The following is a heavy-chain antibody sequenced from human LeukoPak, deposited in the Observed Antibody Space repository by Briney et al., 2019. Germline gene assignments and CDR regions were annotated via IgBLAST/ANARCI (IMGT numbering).Heavy chain of an antibody. J-gene: IGHJ4*02. CDR3: AKGSIMLWV. CDR2: ISASGTSP. D-gene: IGHD2-8*01. Sequence: GGSLRLSCAASGFTFSTYAMSWVRQAPGKGLEWVSSISASGTSPYYTDSVKGRFTISRDTSKNTLSLQMNSLRVDDTAVYYCAKGSIMLWVGGQGALVTVSS. CDR1: GFTFSTYA. V-gene: IGHV3-23*01.